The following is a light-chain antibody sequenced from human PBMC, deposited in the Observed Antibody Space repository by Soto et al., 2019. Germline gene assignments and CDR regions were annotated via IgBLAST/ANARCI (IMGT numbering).Light chain of an antibody. V-gene: IGKV3-20*01. J-gene: IGKJ1*01. CDR1: QSILRSY. CDR3: QQFGDSSWT. CDR2: GAS. Sequence: EIVLTQSPGTLSLSPGERATLSCRASQSILRSYSAWYQQKPGQAPRLLIYGASNRATGIPDRFSGSGSGTVFTLTISRLEPEDFAVYYCQQFGDSSWTFGQGTKVEIK.